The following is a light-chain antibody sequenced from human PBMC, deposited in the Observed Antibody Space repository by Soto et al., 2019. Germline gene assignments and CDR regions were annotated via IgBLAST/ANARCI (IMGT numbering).Light chain of an antibody. J-gene: IGLJ1*01. V-gene: IGLV1-40*01. CDR3: QSYDSSLSGRV. Sequence: QSVLTQPPSVSGAPGQRVTISCTGISSNIGAGYDVHWYQQLPGTAPKLLIYGNSNRPSGVPDRFSGSKSGTSASLAITGLQAEDEADYYCQSYDSSLSGRVFGTGTKVTVL. CDR2: GNS. CDR1: SSNIGAGYD.